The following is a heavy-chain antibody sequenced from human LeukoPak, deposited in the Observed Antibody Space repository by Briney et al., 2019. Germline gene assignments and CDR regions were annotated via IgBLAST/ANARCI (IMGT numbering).Heavy chain of an antibody. CDR2: ISSSSSYI. V-gene: IGHV3-21*01. D-gene: IGHD4-17*01. CDR1: GFTFSSYA. Sequence: PGRSLRLSCAASGFTFSSYAMNWVRQAPGKGLEWVSSISSSSSYIYYADSVKGRFTISRDNAKNSLYLQMNSLRAEDTAVYYCAREGPTVTFDYWGQGTLVTVSS. CDR3: AREGPTVTFDY. J-gene: IGHJ4*02.